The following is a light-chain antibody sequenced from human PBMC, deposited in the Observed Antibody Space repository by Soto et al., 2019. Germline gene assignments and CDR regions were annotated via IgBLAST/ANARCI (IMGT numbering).Light chain of an antibody. Sequence: EIVMTQSPATLYVSPGERATLSCRASQSVSSNLAWYQQKPGQAPRFLIYGASTRATGIPARFSGSGSGTEFTLTISILQSEDFAVYYCQHYNNWPTFGQGTKVEIK. CDR2: GAS. V-gene: IGKV3-15*01. CDR3: QHYNNWPT. CDR1: QSVSSN. J-gene: IGKJ1*01.